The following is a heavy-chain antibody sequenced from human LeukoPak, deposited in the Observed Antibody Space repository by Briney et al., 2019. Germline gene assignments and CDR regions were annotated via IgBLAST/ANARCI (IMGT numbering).Heavy chain of an antibody. CDR2: IYYSGST. CDR3: ARGDSTVTMACLQSFDP. V-gene: IGHV4-30-4*08. Sequence: SQTLSLTCTVSGGSISSGDYYWSWIRQPPGKGLEWIGYIYYSGSTCYNPSLKSRVTISVDTSKNQFSLKLSSVTAADTAVYYCARGDSTVTMACLQSFDPWGQGTLVTVSS. CDR1: GGSISSGDYY. D-gene: IGHD4-17*01. J-gene: IGHJ5*02.